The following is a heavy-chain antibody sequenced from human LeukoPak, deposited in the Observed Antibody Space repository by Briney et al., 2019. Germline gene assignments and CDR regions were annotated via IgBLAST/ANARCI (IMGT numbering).Heavy chain of an antibody. D-gene: IGHD1-1*01. CDR1: GFTFNGYW. CDR3: ARETTENDY. CDR2: IKTDGTSI. Sequence: PGGSLRLSCAASGFTFNGYWMHWVGQAPGKGLVWVSLIKTDGTSITYADSVKGRFTISIDNAKNTLYLQMNSLRAEDTVVYYCARETTENDYWGQRTLVTVSS. V-gene: IGHV3-74*01. J-gene: IGHJ4*02.